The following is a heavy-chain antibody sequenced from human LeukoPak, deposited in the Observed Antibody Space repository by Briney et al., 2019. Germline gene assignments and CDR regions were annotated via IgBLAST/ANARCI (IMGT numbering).Heavy chain of an antibody. Sequence: RGSLRLSCAASGFTFSSYAMSWVRQAPGKGLEWVSGISGSGGSTYYADSVKGRFTISRDNSKNTLYLQMNSLRAEDTAVYYCAKEGYCVGYCYREFDYWGQGTLVTVCS. CDR3: AKEGYCVGYCYREFDY. CDR2: ISGSGGST. D-gene: IGHD2-21*02. CDR1: GFTFSSYA. V-gene: IGHV3-23*01. J-gene: IGHJ4*02.